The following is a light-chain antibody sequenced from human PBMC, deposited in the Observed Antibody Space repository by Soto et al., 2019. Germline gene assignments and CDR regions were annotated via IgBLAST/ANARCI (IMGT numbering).Light chain of an antibody. CDR2: DAS. CDR3: QQRDIWPWT. Sequence: DIQMTQSPSTLSASLVDRVTITCRASQSISSWLAWFQQKPGKAPNLLIYDASTLESGVPSRFSGSGSGTEFTLTLRSLEPEDFAVYYCQQRDIWPWTFGQGTKVDIK. V-gene: IGKV1-5*01. CDR1: QSISSW. J-gene: IGKJ1*01.